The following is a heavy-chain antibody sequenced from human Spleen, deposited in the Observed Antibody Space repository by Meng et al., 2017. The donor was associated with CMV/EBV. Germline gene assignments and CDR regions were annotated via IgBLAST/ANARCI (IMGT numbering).Heavy chain of an antibody. Sequence: SETLSLTCTVSGASVSSGSNYWSWIRQPPGKGLEWIGYIFYTGSTNYNATLKSRLTISVDASKNQFSLKLTSVTAADTAVYYCAREITRAAAGIFESWGQGTLVTVSS. J-gene: IGHJ4*02. CDR1: GASVSSGSNY. CDR2: IFYTGST. V-gene: IGHV4-61*01. CDR3: AREITRAAAGIFES. D-gene: IGHD6-13*01.